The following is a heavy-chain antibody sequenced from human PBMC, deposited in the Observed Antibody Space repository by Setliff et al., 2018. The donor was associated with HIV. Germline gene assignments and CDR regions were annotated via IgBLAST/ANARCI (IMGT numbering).Heavy chain of an antibody. J-gene: IGHJ4*02. D-gene: IGHD3-22*01. V-gene: IGHV1-18*01. CDR3: ARIYYYGSSGYYYGGRGHFDY. CDR2: ISTYNGNT. Sequence: GASVKVSCKASGYTFTSYGITWVRQAPGQGLEWLGWISTYNGNTNYAQKFQGRVTMTTDTSTSTAYMDLRSLRSDDTAVYYCARIYYYGSSGYYYGGRGHFDYWGQGALVTVSS. CDR1: GYTFTSYG.